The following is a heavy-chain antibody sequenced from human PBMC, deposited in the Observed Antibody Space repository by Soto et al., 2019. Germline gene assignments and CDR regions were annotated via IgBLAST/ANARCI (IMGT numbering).Heavy chain of an antibody. D-gene: IGHD3-22*01. V-gene: IGHV4-61*01. CDR1: GGSVSSGSYY. CDR2: IYYSGST. J-gene: IGHJ3*02. Sequence: QVQLQESGPGLVKPSETLSLTCTVSGGSVSSGSYYWSWIRQPPGKGLEWIGYIYYSGSTNYNPSLKSRVTISVDTSKNQFSLKLSSVTAADTAVYYCASGFYDSSGYDIWGQGTMVTVSS. CDR3: ASGFYDSSGYDI.